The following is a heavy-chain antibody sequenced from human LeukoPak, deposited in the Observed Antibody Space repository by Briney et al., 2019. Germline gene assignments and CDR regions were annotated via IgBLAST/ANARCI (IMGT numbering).Heavy chain of an antibody. Sequence: SETLSLTCTVSGGSISSSSYYWGWIRQPPGKGLEWIGSIYYSGSTNYNPSLKSRVTISVDTSKNQFSLKLSSVTAADTAVYYCARHGGYCSGGSCLRFDYWGQGTLVTVSS. CDR2: IYYSGST. J-gene: IGHJ4*02. CDR1: GGSISSSSYY. V-gene: IGHV4-39*01. D-gene: IGHD2-15*01. CDR3: ARHGGYCSGGSCLRFDY.